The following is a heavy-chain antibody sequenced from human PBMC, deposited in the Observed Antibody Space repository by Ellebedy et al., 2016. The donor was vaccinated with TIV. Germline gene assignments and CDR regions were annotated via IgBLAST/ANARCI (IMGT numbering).Heavy chain of an antibody. J-gene: IGHJ2*01. CDR3: ARLRQSRDRSHWYFDL. V-gene: IGHV4-38-2*02. Sequence: SETLSLTXTVSSHSISSGYDWLYNWGWIRQSPGKGLEWIGSGYQSGITYYNPSLKNRVTMSVDASTTQLSLNLSSVTAADTAVYFCARLRQSRDRSHWYFDLWGRGTLVTVSS. CDR2: GYQSGIT. D-gene: IGHD1-14*01. CDR1: SHSISSGYD.